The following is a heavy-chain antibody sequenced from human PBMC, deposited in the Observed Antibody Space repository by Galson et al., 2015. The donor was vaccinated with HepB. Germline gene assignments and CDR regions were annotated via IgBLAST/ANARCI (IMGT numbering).Heavy chain of an antibody. CDR2: IIPLFGTA. CDR1: GGTFSNYA. J-gene: IGHJ4*02. Sequence: SVKVSCKASGGTFSNYAISWVRQAPGQGLEWMGGIIPLFGTANYAQKFQGRVTIIADESTSTVYMELRSLSSEDTAMYYCARAFSGEPTLQYFFYWGQGTVVTVSS. V-gene: IGHV1-69*13. CDR3: ARAFSGEPTLQYFFY. D-gene: IGHD3-3*01.